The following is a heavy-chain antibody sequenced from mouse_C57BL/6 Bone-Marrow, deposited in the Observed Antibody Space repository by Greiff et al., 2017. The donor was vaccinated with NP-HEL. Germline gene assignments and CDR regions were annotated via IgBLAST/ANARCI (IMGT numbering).Heavy chain of an antibody. CDR3: ARGGIYYGDFDY. V-gene: IGHV1-81*01. CDR2: IYPRSGNT. Sequence: VQLQQSGAELARPGASVKLSCKASGYTFTSYGISWVKQRTGQGLEWIGEIYPRSGNTYYNEKFKGKATLTADKSSSTAYMELRSLTSEDSAVYFCARGGIYYGDFDYWGKGTTLTVSS. D-gene: IGHD2-13*01. J-gene: IGHJ2*01. CDR1: GYTFTSYG.